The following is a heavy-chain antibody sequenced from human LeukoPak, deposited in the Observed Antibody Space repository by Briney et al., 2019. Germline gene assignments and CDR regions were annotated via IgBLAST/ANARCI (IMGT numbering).Heavy chain of an antibody. Sequence: SGGSLRLSCAASGFTFSSYAMSWVRQAPGKGLEWVSGITDSSGSTYYTDSVKGRFTISRDNSKNTLYLQTNSLRGEDTAVYYCAKVGYSSSFHWLDPWGQGTLVTVSS. CDR3: AKVGYSSSFHWLDP. V-gene: IGHV3-23*01. D-gene: IGHD6-13*01. CDR2: ITDSSGST. J-gene: IGHJ5*02. CDR1: GFTFSSYA.